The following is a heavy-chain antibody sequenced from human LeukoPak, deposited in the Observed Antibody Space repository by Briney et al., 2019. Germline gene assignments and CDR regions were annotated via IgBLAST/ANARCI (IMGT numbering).Heavy chain of an antibody. Sequence: ASVKVSCKASGYTFTGYYMHWVRQAPGQGLEGMGWINPNSGGTNYAQKFRGRATMTRDTTMSTDYMELRRLRSDDTAVYYCARAVTIFGVVTIDAFDIWGQGTMVTVSS. D-gene: IGHD3-3*01. J-gene: IGHJ3*02. CDR1: GYTFTGYY. CDR3: ARAVTIFGVVTIDAFDI. V-gene: IGHV1-2*02. CDR2: INPNSGGT.